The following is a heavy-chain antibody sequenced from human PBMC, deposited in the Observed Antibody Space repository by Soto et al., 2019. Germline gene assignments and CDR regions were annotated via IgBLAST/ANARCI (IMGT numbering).Heavy chain of an antibody. V-gene: IGHV3-74*01. CDR2: INPDGRVT. CDR1: GFTFSSYW. Sequence: EVQLVESGGGLVQPGGSLTLSCAASGFTFSSYWMHWVRQVPGKGVVWVSRINPDGRVTNYADSVKGRFTISRDNAKSTLCLQINSLRPEDTAVYYCARVGQGAWYFDLWGRGTLVTVSS. D-gene: IGHD3-16*01. J-gene: IGHJ2*01. CDR3: ARVGQGAWYFDL.